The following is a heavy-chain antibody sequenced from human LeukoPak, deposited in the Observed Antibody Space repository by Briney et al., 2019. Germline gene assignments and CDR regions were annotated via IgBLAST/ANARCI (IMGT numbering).Heavy chain of an antibody. V-gene: IGHV3-23*01. CDR3: ANYRKPQGLDY. Sequence: GGSLRLSCAVSRFTFSTYAMNWVRQAPGQGLQWVSAISANGADKYYADYVKGRFTISRDDSKNTLFLQMTSLGVEDTAVYFCANYRKPQGLDYWCQGTLVTVSS. CDR2: ISANGADK. CDR1: RFTFSTYA. D-gene: IGHD1-14*01. J-gene: IGHJ4*02.